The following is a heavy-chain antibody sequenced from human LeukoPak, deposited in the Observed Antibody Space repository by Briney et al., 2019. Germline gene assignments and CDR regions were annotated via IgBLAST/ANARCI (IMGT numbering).Heavy chain of an antibody. J-gene: IGHJ4*02. CDR3: ARRATTERGHSYGLDY. D-gene: IGHD5-18*01. CDR2: ISSSGSTI. CDR1: GFTFSSYE. Sequence: PGGSLRLSCAASGFTFSSYEMNWVRQAPGKGLEWVSYISSSGSTIYYAVSLKGRITISRDNAKKSLYLQMNSLRAEDTAVYYCARRATTERGHSYGLDYWGQGTLVTVSS. V-gene: IGHV3-48*03.